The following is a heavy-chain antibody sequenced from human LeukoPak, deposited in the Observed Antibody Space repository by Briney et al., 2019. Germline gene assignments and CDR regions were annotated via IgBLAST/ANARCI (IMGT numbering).Heavy chain of an antibody. CDR1: GDSVSSNSAA. V-gene: IGHV6-1*01. D-gene: IGHD3-22*01. J-gene: IGHJ5*02. CDR2: TYYRSKWYN. Sequence: SQTLSLTCAISGDSVSSNSAAWHWIRQSPSRGLEWLGRTYYRSKWYNDYAVSVKSRITINPDTSKNQFSLQLNSVTPEDTAVYYCARGAYYYDSSRFDPWGQGTLVTVSS. CDR3: ARGAYYYDSSRFDP.